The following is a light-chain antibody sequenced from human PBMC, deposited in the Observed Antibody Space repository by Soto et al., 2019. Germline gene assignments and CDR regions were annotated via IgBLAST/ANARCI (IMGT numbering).Light chain of an antibody. V-gene: IGKV3-15*01. J-gene: IGKJ5*01. Sequence: EIVMTQSPATLSLSPGEGATLSCWASQSISNKLAWYQHRPGQAPRLLIYDTSTRAAGIPARFSGSGSGTDFTLTISSLQSEDFAVYYCQQYNSGRSITCGQGTRLETK. CDR2: DTS. CDR1: QSISNK. CDR3: QQYNSGRSIT.